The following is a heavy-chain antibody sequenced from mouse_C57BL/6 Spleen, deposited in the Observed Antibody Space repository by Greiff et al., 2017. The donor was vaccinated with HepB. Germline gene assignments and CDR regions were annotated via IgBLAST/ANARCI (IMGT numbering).Heavy chain of an antibody. V-gene: IGHV5-9*01. J-gene: IGHJ2*01. Sequence: EVKVVESGGGLVKPGGSLKLSCAASGFTFSSYTMSWVRQTPEKRLEWVATISGGGGNTYYPDSVKGRFTISRDNAKNTLYLQMSSLRSEDTALDYCASLTGEYDFDYWGQGTTLTVSS. CDR3: ASLTGEYDFDY. CDR2: ISGGGGNT. D-gene: IGHD5-1*01. CDR1: GFTFSSYT.